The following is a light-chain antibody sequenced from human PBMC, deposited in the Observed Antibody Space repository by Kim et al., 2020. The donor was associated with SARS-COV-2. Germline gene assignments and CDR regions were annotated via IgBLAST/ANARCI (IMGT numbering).Light chain of an antibody. J-gene: IGKJ5*01. CDR3: QQFNTYPIT. V-gene: IGKV1-9*01. CDR1: KGIRRY. Sequence: AAVVARVTTTGRASKGIRRYSAWHQQKPGQAPRLLIDAASTLQSGVPSRFSGSGSGTDFTLAISSLQPEDVATYYCQQFNTYPITFGQGTRLEIK. CDR2: AAS.